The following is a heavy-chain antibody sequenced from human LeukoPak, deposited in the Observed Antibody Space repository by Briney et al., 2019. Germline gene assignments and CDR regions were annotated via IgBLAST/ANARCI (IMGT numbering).Heavy chain of an antibody. CDR1: GFTFSSYA. CDR2: IKTDGSST. V-gene: IGHV3-74*01. D-gene: IGHD3-16*01. J-gene: IGHJ4*02. Sequence: GGSLRLSCAASGFTFSSYAMSWVRQAPGKGLMWVSRIKTDGSSTYADSVKGRFTVSRDNAKSTLYLQMNSVRAEDTAVYYCATDWAWGGFEHWGQGALVTVSS. CDR3: ATDWAWGGFEH.